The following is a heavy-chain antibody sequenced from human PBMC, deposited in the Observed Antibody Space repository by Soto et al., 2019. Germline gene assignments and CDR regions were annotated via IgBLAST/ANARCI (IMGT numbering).Heavy chain of an antibody. J-gene: IGHJ4*02. Sequence: SGPTLVNPTQTLTLTCTFSGFSLSTSGVGVGWIRQPPGKALEWLALIYWNDDKRYSPSLKSRLTITKDNSKNQMVLTLTNMDPVDTATYYCAHRQRYLDWLPTYFDYWGQGTLVTVSS. CDR2: IYWNDDK. CDR3: AHRQRYLDWLPTYFDY. CDR1: GFSLSTSGVG. D-gene: IGHD3-9*01. V-gene: IGHV2-5*01.